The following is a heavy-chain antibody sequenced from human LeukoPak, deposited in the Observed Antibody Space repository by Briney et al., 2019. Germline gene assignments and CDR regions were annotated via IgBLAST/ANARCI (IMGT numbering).Heavy chain of an antibody. CDR2: INPNSGGT. CDR1: GYTFTVYY. J-gene: IGHJ4*02. CDR3: AVWSGESNFDY. Sequence: ASVTLSFNSSGYTFTVYYMHWVRQAPGQGHEWMGWINPNSGGTNYAQKFQGRVTMTRDTSISTAYMELSRLRSDDTAVYYCAVWSGESNFDYWGQGTLVTVSS. D-gene: IGHD2-21*01. V-gene: IGHV1-2*02.